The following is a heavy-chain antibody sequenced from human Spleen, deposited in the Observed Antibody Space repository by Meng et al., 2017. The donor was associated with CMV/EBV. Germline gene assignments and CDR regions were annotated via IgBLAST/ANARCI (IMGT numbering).Heavy chain of an antibody. Sequence: CAVSGGSISSSNYYWGWIRQPPGKGLEWIGIISYSGSTYYNPSLESRVSISVDTSKNQFSLKLTSVTAADTAVYFCARDSSRLYNYWGQGTLVTVSS. CDR2: ISYSGST. V-gene: IGHV4-39*07. CDR3: ARDSSRLYNY. D-gene: IGHD3-16*02. CDR1: GGSISSSNYY. J-gene: IGHJ4*02.